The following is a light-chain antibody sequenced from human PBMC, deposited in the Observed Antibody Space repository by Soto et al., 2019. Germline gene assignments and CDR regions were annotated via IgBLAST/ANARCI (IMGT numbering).Light chain of an antibody. CDR1: QSVSSN. V-gene: IGKV3-15*01. J-gene: IGKJ1*01. Sequence: EIVMTQSPATLSVSPGERATLSCRASQSVSSNLAWYQQKPGQAPRLLIYDTSTRATGIPARFSGSGSGTEFTLTISSLQSEDFAVYYCQQYNNWPRWTFGQGTKVDIK. CDR2: DTS. CDR3: QQYNNWPRWT.